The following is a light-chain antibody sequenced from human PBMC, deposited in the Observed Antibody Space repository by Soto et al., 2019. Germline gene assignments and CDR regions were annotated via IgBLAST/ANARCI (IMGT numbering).Light chain of an antibody. J-gene: IGKJ4*01. CDR3: QYYGDAPLS. CDR1: QSVTSTF. V-gene: IGKV3-20*01. Sequence: EIVLTQSPGTLSLSPGERVTLSCRTSQSVTSTFLAWYQQKPGQAPRLLIYGVSSRATGIPDRFSGSGSGTDFTLTISRLEPEDFAVYYCQYYGDAPLSFGGGTKVEIK. CDR2: GVS.